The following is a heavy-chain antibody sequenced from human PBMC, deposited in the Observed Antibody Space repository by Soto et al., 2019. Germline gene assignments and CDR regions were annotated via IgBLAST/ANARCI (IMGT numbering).Heavy chain of an antibody. Sequence: QVQLQESGPRLVRPSQTLSLTCTVSGGSISSGGYYWSWIRQHPGKGLEWIGYIYYSGSTYYNPSLKSRVTISVDTSKNQFSLKLSSVTAADTAVFYCARGVVKDGQYFYGMDVWGQGTTVTVSS. CDR3: ARGVVKDGQYFYGMDV. J-gene: IGHJ6*02. V-gene: IGHV4-31*03. CDR1: GGSISSGGYY. CDR2: IYYSGST. D-gene: IGHD2-15*01.